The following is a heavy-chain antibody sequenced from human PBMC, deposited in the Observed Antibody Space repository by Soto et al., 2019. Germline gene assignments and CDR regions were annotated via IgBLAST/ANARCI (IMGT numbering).Heavy chain of an antibody. Sequence: SETLSLTCAVYGGSFSGYYLSWIRQPPGKGLEWIGEINHSGSTNYNPSLKSRVTISVDTSKNQFSLKLSSVTAADTAVYYCARATTDIVVVPAATAYYYYYYMDVWGKGTTVTVSS. CDR3: ARATTDIVVVPAATAYYYYYYMDV. CDR2: INHSGST. D-gene: IGHD2-2*01. J-gene: IGHJ6*03. CDR1: GGSFSGYY. V-gene: IGHV4-34*01.